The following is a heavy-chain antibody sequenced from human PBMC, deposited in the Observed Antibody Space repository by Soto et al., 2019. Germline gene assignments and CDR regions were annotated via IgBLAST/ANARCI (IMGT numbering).Heavy chain of an antibody. CDR2: VYHTGRT. CDR1: GGSFKSGSYS. CDR3: ASLYYGSGSYNDY. D-gene: IGHD3-10*01. J-gene: IGHJ4*02. Sequence: SETLSLTCTVSGGSFKSGSYSCSWILHPPGKGLEWIGYVYHTGRTSYNPSLKSRVSISMDTSKNQFSLNLDSVTAADTAVYFCASLYYGSGSYNDYWGQGTLVTVSS. V-gene: IGHV4-61*01.